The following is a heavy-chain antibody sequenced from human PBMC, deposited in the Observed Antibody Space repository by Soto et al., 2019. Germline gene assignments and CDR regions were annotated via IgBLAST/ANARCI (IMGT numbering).Heavy chain of an antibody. CDR2: IYSGGST. V-gene: IGHV3-53*01. D-gene: IGHD3-22*01. CDR3: ARHYYDSSGQGWFDP. CDR1: GFTVSSNY. Sequence: GGSLRLSCAASGFTVSSNYMSWVRQAPGKGLEWVSVIYSGGSTYYADSVKGRFTISRDNSKNTLYLQMNSLRAEGTAVYYCARHYYDSSGQGWFDPWGQGTLVTVSS. J-gene: IGHJ5*02.